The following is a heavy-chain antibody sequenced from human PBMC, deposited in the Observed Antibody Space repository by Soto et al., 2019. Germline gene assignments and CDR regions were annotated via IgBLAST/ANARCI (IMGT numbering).Heavy chain of an antibody. V-gene: IGHV4-30-4*01. D-gene: IGHD7-27*01. CDR1: GDSISNLDYF. Sequence: SETLSLTCSVSGDSISNLDYFWAWIRQPPGQALEYIGYIYKSATTYYNPSFESRVAISVDTSKSQFSLNVTSVTAADTAVYFCARGRYCLTGRCFPNWFDSWGQGARVTVSA. CDR2: IYKSATT. J-gene: IGHJ5*01. CDR3: ARGRYCLTGRCFPNWFDS.